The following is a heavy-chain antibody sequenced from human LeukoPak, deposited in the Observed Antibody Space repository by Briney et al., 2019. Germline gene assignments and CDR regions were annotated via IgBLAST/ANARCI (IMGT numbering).Heavy chain of an antibody. V-gene: IGHV3-23*01. CDR1: GFTFSSYA. CDR3: ANPGVQAVDY. CDR2: ISCSGGST. J-gene: IGHJ4*02. D-gene: IGHD3-3*01. Sequence: GGSLRLSCAASGFTFSSYAMSWVRQAPGKGLEWVSAISCSGGSTYYADSVKGRFTIFRDNSKNTLYLQMNSLRAEDTAVYYCANPGVQAVDYWGQGTLVTVSS.